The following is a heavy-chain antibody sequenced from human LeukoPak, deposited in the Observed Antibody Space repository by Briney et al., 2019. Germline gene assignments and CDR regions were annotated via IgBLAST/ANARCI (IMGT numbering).Heavy chain of an antibody. CDR3: ARVAVAALAFDY. J-gene: IGHJ4*02. D-gene: IGHD6-19*01. V-gene: IGHV4-39*07. Sequence: SETLSLTCTVSGGSIRSSYYYWGWIRQPPGKGLEWIGSIYDSGSTYYNPSLESRVTISVDTSKNQFSLKLSSVTAADTAVYYCARVAVAALAFDYWGQGTLVTVSS. CDR1: GGSIRSSYYY. CDR2: IYDSGST.